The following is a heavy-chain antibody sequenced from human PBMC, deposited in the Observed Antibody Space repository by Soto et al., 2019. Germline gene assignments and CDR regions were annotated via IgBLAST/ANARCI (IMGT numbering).Heavy chain of an antibody. V-gene: IGHV3-30-3*01. Sequence: QVQLVESGGGVVQPGRSLRLSCAASVFTFSSYAMHWVRQAPGKGLEWVAVISYDGSNKYYADSVKGRFTISRDNSKNTLYLQMNSLRAEDTAVYYCARERDDYGDSSAYDYWGQGTLVTVSS. J-gene: IGHJ4*02. CDR1: VFTFSSYA. CDR2: ISYDGSNK. CDR3: ARERDDYGDSSAYDY. D-gene: IGHD4-17*01.